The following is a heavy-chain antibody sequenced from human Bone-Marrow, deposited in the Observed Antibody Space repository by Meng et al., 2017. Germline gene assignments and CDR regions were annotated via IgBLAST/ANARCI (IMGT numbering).Heavy chain of an antibody. D-gene: IGHD3-10*01. Sequence: ASVKVSCKASCYTFTSYGISWVRRAPGQGLEWMGWISAYNGNTNYAQKLQGGVTMTTDTSTSKAYMELRSLRSDDTAGYYCARAGPGSKLRFGGLLEGYSFDNWGQGTLVTVSS. CDR1: CYTFTSYG. V-gene: IGHV1-18*01. CDR2: ISAYNGNT. J-gene: IGHJ4*02. CDR3: ARAGPGSKLRFGGLLEGYSFDN.